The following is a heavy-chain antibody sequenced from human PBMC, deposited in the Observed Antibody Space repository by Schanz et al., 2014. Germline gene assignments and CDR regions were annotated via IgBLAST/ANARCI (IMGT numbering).Heavy chain of an antibody. CDR3: ARRRYFDWFRSDDAFDI. J-gene: IGHJ3*02. CDR2: IDPSDSYT. CDR1: GYSFTGYW. V-gene: IGHV5-10-1*03. Sequence: EVQLVQSGAEVKKPGESLRISCKGSGYSFTGYWITWVRQMPGKGLEWMGRIDPSDSYTDYSPSFQGHVTISADKPISTAYLQWSSLEASDTAMYYCARRRYFDWFRSDDAFDIWGQGTMVTVSS. D-gene: IGHD3-9*01.